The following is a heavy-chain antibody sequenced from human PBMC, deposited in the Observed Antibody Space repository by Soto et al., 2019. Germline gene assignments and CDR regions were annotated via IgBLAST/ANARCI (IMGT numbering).Heavy chain of an antibody. D-gene: IGHD1-1*01. Sequence: QVHLVQSGAEVKKPGASVKVSCKASGYTFTSYGITWVRQAPGQGLEWTGWISAHNGNTDYAQTPQGRVIVTRDTSTSTAYMELRSLRSDDTAVYYCARGRYGDYWGQGALVTVSS. J-gene: IGHJ4*02. CDR1: GYTFTSYG. CDR3: ARGRYGDY. CDR2: ISAHNGNT. V-gene: IGHV1-18*01.